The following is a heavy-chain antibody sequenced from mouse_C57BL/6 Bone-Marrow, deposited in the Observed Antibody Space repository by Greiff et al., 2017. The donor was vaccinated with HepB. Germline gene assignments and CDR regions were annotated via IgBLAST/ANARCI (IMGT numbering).Heavy chain of an antibody. Sequence: VQLQQSGPELVKPGASVKISCKASGYAFSSSWMNWVKQRPGKGLEWIGRIYPGDGDTNYNGKFKDKATLTVDKSSSTAYMQLSSLTSEDSAVYYCARSPYYDYDYWGQGTTLTVSS. V-gene: IGHV1-82*01. CDR1: GYAFSSSW. CDR2: IYPGDGDT. J-gene: IGHJ2*01. D-gene: IGHD2-4*01. CDR3: ARSPYYDYDY.